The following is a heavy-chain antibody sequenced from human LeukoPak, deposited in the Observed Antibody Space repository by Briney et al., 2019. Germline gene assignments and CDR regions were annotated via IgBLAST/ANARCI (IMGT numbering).Heavy chain of an antibody. D-gene: IGHD4-23*01. V-gene: IGHV3-66*01. Sequence: GGSLRLSCAASGFTVSSNYMSWVRQAPGKGLEWVSVIYTGGNTYYADSVKGRFTISRDNSKNTLYLQMNSLRAEDTAVYYCARDPSVVTLYYGMDVWGQGTTVTVSS. CDR1: GFTVSSNY. CDR2: IYTGGNT. J-gene: IGHJ6*02. CDR3: ARDPSVVTLYYGMDV.